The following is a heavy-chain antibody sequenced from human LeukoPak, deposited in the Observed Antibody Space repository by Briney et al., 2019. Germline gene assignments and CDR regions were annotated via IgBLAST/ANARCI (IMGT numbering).Heavy chain of an antibody. CDR3: AGGTYDFWSGYSTHTGYNWFDP. CDR2: IYYSVST. CDR1: GGSISSSSYY. Sequence: PSETLSLTCTVSGGSISSSSYYWGWIRQPPGKGLEWIGSIYYSVSTYYNPSLKSRVTISVDTSKNQFSLKLSSVTVADTAVYYCAGGTYDFWSGYSTHTGYNWFDPWGQGTLVTVSS. D-gene: IGHD3-3*01. J-gene: IGHJ5*02. V-gene: IGHV4-39*01.